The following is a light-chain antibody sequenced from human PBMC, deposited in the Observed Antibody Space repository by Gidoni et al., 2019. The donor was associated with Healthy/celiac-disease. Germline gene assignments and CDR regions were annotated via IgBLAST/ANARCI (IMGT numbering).Light chain of an antibody. CDR3: LQDYNYPLT. CDR2: AAS. Sequence: AIQTTHSPSSLSASVGDRVTITCRASQGIRNDLGWYQQKPGKAPKLLIYAASSLQSGVPSRFSGSGSGTDFTLTISSLQPEDFATYYCLQDYNYPLTFXGXTKVEIK. V-gene: IGKV1-6*01. CDR1: QGIRND. J-gene: IGKJ4*01.